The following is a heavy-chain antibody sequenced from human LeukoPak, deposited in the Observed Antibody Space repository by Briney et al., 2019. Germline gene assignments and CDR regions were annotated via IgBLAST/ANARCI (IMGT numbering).Heavy chain of an antibody. Sequence: SQTLSLTCTVSGGSVSSGGYYWGWIRQHPGKGLEWIGYIYYSGNTYYNPSLESRLTISLDTSTNQFSLKLGSVTAADTAVYYCATTGYYYYVDVWGKGTTVTVSS. V-gene: IGHV4-31*03. J-gene: IGHJ6*03. CDR2: IYYSGNT. CDR1: GGSVSSGGYY. D-gene: IGHD2-8*02. CDR3: ATTGYYYYVDV.